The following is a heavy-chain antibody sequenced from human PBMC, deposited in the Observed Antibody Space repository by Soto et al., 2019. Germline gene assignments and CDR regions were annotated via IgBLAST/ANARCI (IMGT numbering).Heavy chain of an antibody. Sequence: GGSLRLSCAASGFTFSSYEMNWVRQAPGKGLEWVSYISSSGSTIYYADSVKGRFTISRDNAKNSLYLQMNSLRAGDTAVYYCARSLLPGWFDPWGQGTLVTVSS. CDR1: GFTFSSYE. CDR2: ISSSGSTI. V-gene: IGHV3-48*03. D-gene: IGHD2-21*01. CDR3: ARSLLPGWFDP. J-gene: IGHJ5*02.